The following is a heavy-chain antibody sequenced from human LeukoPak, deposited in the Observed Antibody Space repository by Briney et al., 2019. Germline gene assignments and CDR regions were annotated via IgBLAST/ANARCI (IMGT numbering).Heavy chain of an antibody. CDR1: GGSISSYY. CDR2: IYYSGST. V-gene: IGHV4-59*01. Sequence: SETLSLTCTVSGGSISSYYWSWIRQPPGKGLEWIGYIYYSGSTNYNPSLKSRVTISVDTSKNQFSLKLSSVTAADTAVYYCARTAAGGYYYYYMDVWGKGTTVTDS. J-gene: IGHJ6*03. CDR3: ARTAAGGYYYYYMDV. D-gene: IGHD6-13*01.